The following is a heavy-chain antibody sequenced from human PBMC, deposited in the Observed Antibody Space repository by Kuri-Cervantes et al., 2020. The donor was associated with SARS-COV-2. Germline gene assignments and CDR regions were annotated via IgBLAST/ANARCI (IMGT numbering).Heavy chain of an antibody. Sequence: SQTLSLTCAVYGGSFSGYYWGWIRQPPGKGLEWIGEINHSGSTNYNPSLKSRVTISVDTSKNQFSLKLSSVTAADTAVYYCARAPETMNCSSTSCYYYYYMDVWGEGTTVTVSS. CDR3: ARAPETMNCSSTSCYYYYYMDV. CDR1: GGSFSGYY. CDR2: INHSGST. V-gene: IGHV4-34*01. J-gene: IGHJ6*03. D-gene: IGHD2-2*01.